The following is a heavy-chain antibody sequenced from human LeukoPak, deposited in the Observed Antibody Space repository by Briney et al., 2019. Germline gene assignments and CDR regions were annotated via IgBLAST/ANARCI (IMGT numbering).Heavy chain of an antibody. CDR2: ISYDGSNK. J-gene: IGHJ4*02. D-gene: IGHD3-22*01. CDR3: ARDEVDYYDSSGYRD. V-gene: IGHV3-30-3*01. Sequence: PGGSLRLSCAASGFTFSSYAMHWVRQAPGKGLEWVAVISYDGSNKYYADSVKGRFTISRDNSKNTLYLQMNSLRAEDTAVYYCARDEVDYYDSSGYRDWGQGTLVTVSS. CDR1: GFTFSSYA.